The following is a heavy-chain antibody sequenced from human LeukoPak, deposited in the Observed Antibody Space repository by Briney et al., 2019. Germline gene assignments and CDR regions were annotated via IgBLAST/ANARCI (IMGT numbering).Heavy chain of an antibody. CDR3: ARGNLWDYRRYYYYMDV. CDR2: ISSSGST. Sequence: PSQTLSLTCTVSGDSISSGDYYWSWIRQPAGKGLEWIGRISSSGSTNYNPSLKSRVTISVDTSKNQFSLKLSSVTAADTAVYYCARGNLWDYRRYYYYMDVWGKGTTGTVSS. V-gene: IGHV4-61*02. D-gene: IGHD4-11*01. J-gene: IGHJ6*03. CDR1: GDSISSGDYY.